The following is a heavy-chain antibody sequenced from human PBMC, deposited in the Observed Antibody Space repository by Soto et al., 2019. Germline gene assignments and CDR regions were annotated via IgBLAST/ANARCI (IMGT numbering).Heavy chain of an antibody. V-gene: IGHV4-34*01. CDR1: GGSFSGYY. J-gene: IGHJ5*02. Sequence: QVQLQQWGAGLLKPSETLSLTCAVYGGSFSGYYWSWIRQPPGKGLEWIGEINHSGSTNYNPSLKSRVTISVDTSKNQFSLKLSSVTAADTAVYYCARGGRFWVWFDPWGQGTLVTVSS. CDR2: INHSGST. D-gene: IGHD3-3*01. CDR3: ARGGRFWVWFDP.